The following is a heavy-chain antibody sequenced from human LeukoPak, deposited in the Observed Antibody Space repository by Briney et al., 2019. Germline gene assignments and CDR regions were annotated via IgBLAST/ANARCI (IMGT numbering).Heavy chain of an antibody. CDR1: GFTFSTYG. CDR3: AKDFHWRGGDCCYYFDY. Sequence: GGSLRLSCAASGFTFSTYGMHWARQAPGKGLEWVAFIRYDGSNKYYTDSVKGRFTISRDNSKNTLYLQMNSLRAEDTAVYYSAKDFHWRGGDCCYYFDYWGQGTLVTVSS. V-gene: IGHV3-30*02. D-gene: IGHD2-21*01. J-gene: IGHJ4*02. CDR2: IRYDGSNK.